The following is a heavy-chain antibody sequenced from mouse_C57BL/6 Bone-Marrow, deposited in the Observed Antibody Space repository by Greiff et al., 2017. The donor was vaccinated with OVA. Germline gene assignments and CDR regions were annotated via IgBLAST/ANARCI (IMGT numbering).Heavy chain of an antibody. CDR3: AREGTYYSNFYAMDY. CDR2: IDPNSGGT. Sequence: QVQLQQPGAELVKPGASVKLSCKASGYTFTSYWMHWVKQRPGRGLEWIGGIDPNSGGTKYNEKFKSQATLTVDKPSSTAYMQLSSLTSEDSAVYYCAREGTYYSNFYAMDYWGQGTSVTVSS. CDR1: GYTFTSYW. J-gene: IGHJ4*01. V-gene: IGHV1-72*01. D-gene: IGHD2-5*01.